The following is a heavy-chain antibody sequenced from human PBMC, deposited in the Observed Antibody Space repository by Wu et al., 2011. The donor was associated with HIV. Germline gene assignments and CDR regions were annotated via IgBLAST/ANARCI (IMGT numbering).Heavy chain of an antibody. CDR2: IIPIFGTA. Sequence: QVQLVQSGAEVKKPGSSVKVSCKASGGTFSSYAISWVRQAPGQGLEWMGRIIPIFGTANYAQKFQGRVTITADESTSTAYMELSSLRSEDTAVYYCARDLRFLEWLLHNESYYYYMDVWGKGTTVTVSS. CDR3: ARDLRFLEWLLHNESYYYYMDV. V-gene: IGHV1-69*15. J-gene: IGHJ6*03. D-gene: IGHD3-3*01. CDR1: GGTFSSYA.